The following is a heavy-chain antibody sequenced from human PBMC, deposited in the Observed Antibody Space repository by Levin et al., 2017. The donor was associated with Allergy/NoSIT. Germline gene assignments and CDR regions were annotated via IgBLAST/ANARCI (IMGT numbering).Heavy chain of an antibody. J-gene: IGHJ4*02. V-gene: IGHV3-23*01. CDR2: ISGRGGST. Sequence: GESLKISCAGSGFTFNTCAMSWVRQAPGKGLEWVSAISGRGGSTFLADSVKGRFTSSRDNSRSRLYLQMNNLRPEDTAVYYCVKADAIRGIPLDYWGQGILVTVSS. CDR3: VKADAIRGIPLDY. D-gene: IGHD3-10*01. CDR1: GFTFNTCA.